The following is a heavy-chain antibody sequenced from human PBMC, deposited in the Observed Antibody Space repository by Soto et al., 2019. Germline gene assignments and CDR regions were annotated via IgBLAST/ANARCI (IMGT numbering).Heavy chain of an antibody. J-gene: IGHJ4*02. CDR1: GGSFSGYY. D-gene: IGHD3-9*01. CDR3: ARARGYDILTGPNYYFDY. CDR2: INHSGST. V-gene: IGHV4-34*01. Sequence: PETLSLTCAVYGGSFSGYYWSWIRQPPGKGLEWIGEINHSGSTNYNPSLKSRVTISVDTSKNQFSLKLSSVTAADTAVYYCARARGYDILTGPNYYFDYWGQGSLVT.